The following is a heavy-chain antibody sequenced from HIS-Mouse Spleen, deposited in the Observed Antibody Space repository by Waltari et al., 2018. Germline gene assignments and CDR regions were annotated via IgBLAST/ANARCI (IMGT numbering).Heavy chain of an antibody. Sequence: EVQLVESGGGLVQPGRSLRLSCAAPGFTFADYAMHWVRQGPGKGLWWVSGISWNSGSIGYADSVKGRFTISRDNAKNSLYLQMNSLRAEDTALYYCAKDLRPAYSSSPYFDYWGQGTLVTVSS. D-gene: IGHD6-6*01. CDR2: ISWNSGSI. CDR1: GFTFADYA. J-gene: IGHJ4*02. CDR3: AKDLRPAYSSSPYFDY. V-gene: IGHV3-9*01.